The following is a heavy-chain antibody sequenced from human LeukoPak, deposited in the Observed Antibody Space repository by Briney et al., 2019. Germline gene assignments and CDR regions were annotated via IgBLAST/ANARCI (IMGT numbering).Heavy chain of an antibody. V-gene: IGHV1-18*01. CDR2: ISAYNGNT. D-gene: IGHD3-10*01. CDR1: GYTFTSYG. CDR3: ARDQLLWFGELSAY. Sequence: VASVKVSCKASGYTFTSYGISWVRQAPGQGREWMGWISAYNGNTNYAQKLQGRVTMTTDTSTSTAYMELRSLRSDDTAVYYCARDQLLWFGELSAYWGQGTLVTVSS. J-gene: IGHJ4*02.